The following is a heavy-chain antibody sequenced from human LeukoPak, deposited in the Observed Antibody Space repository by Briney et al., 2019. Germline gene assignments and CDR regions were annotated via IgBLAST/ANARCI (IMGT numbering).Heavy chain of an antibody. CDR3: ARAHYYGSGSYYQYFQH. V-gene: IGHV3-33*01. CDR1: GFTFSSYG. CDR2: IWYDGSNK. D-gene: IGHD3-10*01. J-gene: IGHJ1*01. Sequence: GGSLRLSCAASGFTFSSYGVHWVRQAPGKGLEWVAVIWYDGSNKYYADSVKGRFTISRDNSKNTLYLQMNSLRAEDTAVYYCARAHYYGSGSYYQYFQHWGQGTLVTVSS.